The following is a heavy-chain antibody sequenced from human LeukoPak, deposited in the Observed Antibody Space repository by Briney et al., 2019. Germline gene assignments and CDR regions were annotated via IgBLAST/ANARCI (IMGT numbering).Heavy chain of an antibody. Sequence: GGSLRLSCAASGFTFDDYAMHWVRQAPGKGLEWVSGISWNSGSIGYADSAKGRFTISRDNAKNSLYLQMNSLRAEDTALYYCAKDIESYDSSGSFDYWGQGTLVTVSS. CDR2: ISWNSGSI. CDR1: GFTFDDYA. CDR3: AKDIESYDSSGSFDY. V-gene: IGHV3-9*01. J-gene: IGHJ4*02. D-gene: IGHD3-22*01.